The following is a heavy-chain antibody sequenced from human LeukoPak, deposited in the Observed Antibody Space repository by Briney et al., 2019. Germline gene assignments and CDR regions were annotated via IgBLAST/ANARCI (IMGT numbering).Heavy chain of an antibody. J-gene: IGHJ6*02. Sequence: EASVTVSCTASGYTFTSYGISWVRQAPGQGLEWMGWISAYNGNTNYAQKLQGRVTMTTDTSTSTAYMELRSLRSDDTAVYYCARDGPQSQWLVYYYYYGIDVWGQGTTVTVSS. CDR1: GYTFTSYG. D-gene: IGHD6-19*01. CDR2: ISAYNGNT. V-gene: IGHV1-18*01. CDR3: ARDGPQSQWLVYYYYYGIDV.